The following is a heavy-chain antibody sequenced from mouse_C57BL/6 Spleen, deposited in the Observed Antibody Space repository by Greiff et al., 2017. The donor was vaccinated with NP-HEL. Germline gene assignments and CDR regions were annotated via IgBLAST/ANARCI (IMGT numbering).Heavy chain of an antibody. Sequence: QVQLQQPGAELVRPGSSVKLSCKASGYTFTSYWMDWVKQRPGQGLEWIGNIYPSDSETHYNQKFKDKATLTVDKSSSTAYMQLSSLTSEDSAVYYGARMRGGYYSNYVGFAYWGQGTLVTVSA. J-gene: IGHJ3*01. V-gene: IGHV1-61*01. CDR2: IYPSDSET. D-gene: IGHD2-5*01. CDR1: GYTFTSYW. CDR3: ARMRGGYYSNYVGFAY.